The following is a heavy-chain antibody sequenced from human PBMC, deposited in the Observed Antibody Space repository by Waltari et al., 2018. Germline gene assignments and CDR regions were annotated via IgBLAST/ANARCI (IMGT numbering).Heavy chain of an antibody. CDR3: ARGNGANNAFDI. Sequence: QVQLVQSGAEVKKPGASVKVSCKASGYTFTGYYMHWVRQAPGQGLEWMGRINPNSGGTNYAQKCQGRVTMTRDTSISTAYMELSRLRSDDTAVYYCARGNGANNAFDIWGQGTMVTVSS. J-gene: IGHJ3*02. D-gene: IGHD2-8*01. CDR2: INPNSGGT. V-gene: IGHV1-2*06. CDR1: GYTFTGYY.